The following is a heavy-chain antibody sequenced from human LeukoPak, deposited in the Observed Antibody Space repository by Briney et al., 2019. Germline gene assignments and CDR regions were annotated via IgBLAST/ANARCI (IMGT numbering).Heavy chain of an antibody. CDR1: GDSITSYY. CDR3: ARDHTAMATDY. V-gene: IGHV4-4*07. CDR2: INISGNT. D-gene: IGHD5-18*01. J-gene: IGHJ4*02. Sequence: PSETLSLTCTVSGDSITSYYWSWIRQPAGPGLEWIGRINISGNTNYNPSLKSRVTMSLDTSKNQFSLKLSSVTAADTAVYYCARDHTAMATDYWGQGTLVTVSS.